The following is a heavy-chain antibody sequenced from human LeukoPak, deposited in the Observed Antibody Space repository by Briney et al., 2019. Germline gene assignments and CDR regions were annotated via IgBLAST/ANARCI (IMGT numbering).Heavy chain of an antibody. J-gene: IGHJ4*02. V-gene: IGHV3-23*01. CDR2: ISGGGGTT. CDR1: GFTFSRYA. D-gene: IGHD3-3*01. CDR3: AKVWDYDFWGGNVD. Sequence: GGSLRLSCLSSGFTFSRYAMTWVRQAPGKGLEWVSTISGGGGTTYYADSVKGRFTISRDDSKNTLYLQMSDLRGDDTARYYCAKVWDYDFWGGNVDWGQGTLVVVSS.